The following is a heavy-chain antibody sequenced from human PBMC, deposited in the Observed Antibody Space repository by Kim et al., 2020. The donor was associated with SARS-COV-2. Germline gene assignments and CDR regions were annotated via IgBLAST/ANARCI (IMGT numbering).Heavy chain of an antibody. CDR1: GFNFDDYG. CDR2: INWNGGST. D-gene: IGHD3-3*01. Sequence: GGSLRLSCAASGFNFDDYGMSWVRQAPGKGLEWVSGINWNGGSTGYADSVKGRFTISRDNAKNSLYLQMNSLRAEDTALYHCARDYSTAFDYWGQGTLVTVSS. J-gene: IGHJ4*02. CDR3: ARDYSTAFDY. V-gene: IGHV3-20*01.